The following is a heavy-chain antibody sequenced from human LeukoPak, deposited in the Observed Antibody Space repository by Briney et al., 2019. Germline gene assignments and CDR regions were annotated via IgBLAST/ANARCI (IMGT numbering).Heavy chain of an antibody. V-gene: IGHV4-39*07. CDR2: IYYSGSA. Sequence: SETLSLTCTVSGGSLSSTSYYWGWIRQPPGKGLEWIGNIYYSGSAYYKPSLKSRVTISVDTSKNQFSLKLSSVTAADTAVYYCARVGTEGGYDILTGYLTHFDYWGQGTLVTVSS. CDR3: ARVGTEGGYDILTGYLTHFDY. J-gene: IGHJ4*02. CDR1: GGSLSSTSYY. D-gene: IGHD3-9*01.